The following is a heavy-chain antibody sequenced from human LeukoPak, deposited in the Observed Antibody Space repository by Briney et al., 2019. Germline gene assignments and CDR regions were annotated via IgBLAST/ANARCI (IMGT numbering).Heavy chain of an antibody. CDR3: ARGPSPPYYYDSSGYYLYFDY. CDR1: GGTFSSYA. D-gene: IGHD3-22*01. CDR2: IIPIFGTA. V-gene: IGHV1-69*13. Sequence: SVKVSCKASGGTFSSYAISWVRQAPGQGLEWMGGIIPIFGTANYAQKFQGRVTITADESTSTAYMELSSLRSEDTAVYYCARGPSPPYYYDSSGYYLYFDYWGQGTLVTVSS. J-gene: IGHJ4*02.